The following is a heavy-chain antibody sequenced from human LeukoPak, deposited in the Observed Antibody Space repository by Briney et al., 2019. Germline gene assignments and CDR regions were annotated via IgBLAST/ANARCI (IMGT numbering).Heavy chain of an antibody. CDR2: IYYSGST. CDR1: GDSIINYAW. CDR3: ARHEDYYFDY. J-gene: IGHJ4*02. V-gene: IGHV4-59*08. Sequence: SETLSPTCSVSGDSIINYAWWSWVRQPPGKGLEWIGYIYYSGSTNYNPSLKSRVTISVDTSKNQFSLKLSSVTAADTAVYYCARHEDYYFDYWGQGTLVTVSS.